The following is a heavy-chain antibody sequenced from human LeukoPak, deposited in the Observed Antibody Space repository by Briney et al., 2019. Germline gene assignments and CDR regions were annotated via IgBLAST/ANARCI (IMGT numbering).Heavy chain of an antibody. CDR2: INPNSGGT. CDR1: GYTFTGYY. CDR3: ARIRGYSYGSGFDY. J-gene: IGHJ4*02. Sequence: ASVKVSCTASGYTFTGYYMHWVRQAPGQGLEWRGWINPNSGGTNYAQKFQGRDTMTRDTSISTAYMELSTLRSDDTAVYNCARIRGYSYGSGFDYWGQGTLVTVSS. D-gene: IGHD5-18*01. V-gene: IGHV1-2*02.